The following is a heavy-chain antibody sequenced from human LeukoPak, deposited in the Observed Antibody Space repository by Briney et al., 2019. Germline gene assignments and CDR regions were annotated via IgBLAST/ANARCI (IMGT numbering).Heavy chain of an antibody. CDR3: ARDKSSIGAFDI. D-gene: IGHD3-3*02. CDR2: ISSSSSFI. J-gene: IGHJ3*02. Sequence: GGSLRLSCAASGFTFSSYSMNWVRQAPGKGLEWVSSISSSSSFIYYADSVKGRFTISRDNAKNSLYLQMNSLRAEDTAVYYCARDKSSIGAFDIWGQGTMVTVSS. CDR1: GFTFSSYS. V-gene: IGHV3-21*01.